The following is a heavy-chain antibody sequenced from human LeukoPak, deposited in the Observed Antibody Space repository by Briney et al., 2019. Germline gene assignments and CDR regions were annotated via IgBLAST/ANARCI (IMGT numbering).Heavy chain of an antibody. J-gene: IGHJ6*03. V-gene: IGHV3-48*01. Sequence: GGSLRLSCAASGFTFTIFGFNWVRQAPGKVPEWVSYIDARSGITYYADSVQGRFTISRDNSNNTLYLQMHGLRAEDTAVYYCSNPRGKFCSTTSCSVMDVWGKGTTVIVSS. CDR3: SNPRGKFCSTTSCSVMDV. D-gene: IGHD2-2*01. CDR1: GFTFTIFG. CDR2: IDARSGIT.